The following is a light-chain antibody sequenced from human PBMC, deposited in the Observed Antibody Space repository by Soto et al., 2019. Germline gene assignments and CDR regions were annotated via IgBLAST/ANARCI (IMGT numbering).Light chain of an antibody. J-gene: IGKJ5*01. CDR1: QSISTW. CDR3: QQSYSNPIT. V-gene: IGKV1-5*01. Sequence: GARVTITCRASQSISTWLAWYQQKPGKAPNLLIYDASSLESGVPSRFSGSGSGTDFTLTISSLQPEDSATYYCQQSYSNPITFGQGTRLEIK. CDR2: DAS.